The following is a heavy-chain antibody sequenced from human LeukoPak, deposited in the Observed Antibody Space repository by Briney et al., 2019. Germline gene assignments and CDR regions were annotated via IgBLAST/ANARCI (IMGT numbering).Heavy chain of an antibody. Sequence: GGSLRLSCAASGFTFSSYSMNWVRQAPGKGLEWVSSISSSSSYIYYADSVKGRFTISRDNSMNTLYLQMNSLRAEDTAVYYCAKDDRIQTRRYSYNYWGQGTLVSVSS. CDR3: AKDDRIQTRRYSYNY. V-gene: IGHV3-21*04. CDR1: GFTFSSYS. CDR2: ISSSSSYI. J-gene: IGHJ4*02. D-gene: IGHD5-18*01.